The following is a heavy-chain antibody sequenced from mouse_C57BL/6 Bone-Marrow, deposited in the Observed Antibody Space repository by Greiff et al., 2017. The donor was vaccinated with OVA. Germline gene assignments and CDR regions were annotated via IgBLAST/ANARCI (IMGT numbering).Heavy chain of an antibody. CDR2: IYPSDSET. J-gene: IGHJ2*01. CDR1: GYTFTSYW. Sequence: QVQLQQSGAELVRPGSSVKLSCKASGYTFTSYWMDWVKQRPGQGLEWIGNIYPSDSETHYNQKFKDKATLTVDKSSSTAYMQLSSLTSEDSAVYYCARGGLYGNYLDYWGQGTTLTVSS. CDR3: ARGGLYGNYLDY. D-gene: IGHD2-1*01. V-gene: IGHV1-61*01.